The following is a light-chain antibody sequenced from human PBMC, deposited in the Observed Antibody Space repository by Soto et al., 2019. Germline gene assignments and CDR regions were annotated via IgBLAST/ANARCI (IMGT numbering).Light chain of an antibody. CDR3: QKYYTQPPT. Sequence: DIQMTQSPSTLSAFVGDRVTITCRASQSISILLAWYQHKPGKGPKLLIYKASTLVSGFPSRFSGTRSETESTLTSRILQPDHFATQYYQKYYTQPPTFGGGTKVEIK. J-gene: IGKJ4*01. V-gene: IGKV1-5*03. CDR1: QSISIL. CDR2: KAS.